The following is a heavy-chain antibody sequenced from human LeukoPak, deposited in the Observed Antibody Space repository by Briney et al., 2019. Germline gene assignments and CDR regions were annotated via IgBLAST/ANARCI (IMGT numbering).Heavy chain of an antibody. D-gene: IGHD6-6*01. CDR2: INSNSGGT. J-gene: IGHJ4*02. CDR3: ARAPWDSSSSGAY. V-gene: IGHV1-2*02. Sequence: ASVKVSCKASGYTFTGYYMHWVRQAPGQGLEWMGWINSNSGGTNYAQKFQGRVTMTRDTSISTAYMELSRLRSDDTAVYYCARAPWDSSSSGAYWGQGTLVTVSS. CDR1: GYTFTGYY.